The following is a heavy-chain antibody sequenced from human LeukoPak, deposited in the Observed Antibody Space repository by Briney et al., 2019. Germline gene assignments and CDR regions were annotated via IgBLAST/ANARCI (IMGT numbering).Heavy chain of an antibody. CDR3: ARDRWAPYYYGSGIDY. D-gene: IGHD3-10*01. Sequence: ASVKVSCKASGYTFTSYYIHWVRQAPGQGLEWMGIINPSGGSTSYAQKFQGRVTMTRDTSTSTVYMELSSLRSEDTAVYYCARDRWAPYYYGSGIDYWGQGTLVTVSS. V-gene: IGHV1-46*01. CDR1: GYTFTSYY. J-gene: IGHJ4*02. CDR2: INPSGGST.